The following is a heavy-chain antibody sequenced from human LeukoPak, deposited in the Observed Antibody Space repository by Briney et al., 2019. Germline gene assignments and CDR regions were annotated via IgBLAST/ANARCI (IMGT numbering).Heavy chain of an antibody. CDR2: IYYSGST. Sequence: SETLSLTCTVSGGSISSYYWSWIRQPPGKGLEWIGYIYYSGSTNYNPSLKSRVTISVDTSKNQFSLKLSSVTAADTAVYYCATCGGDCFGAFDTWGQGTMVTVSS. CDR3: ATCGGDCFGAFDT. J-gene: IGHJ3*02. D-gene: IGHD2-21*02. CDR1: GGSISSYY. V-gene: IGHV4-59*01.